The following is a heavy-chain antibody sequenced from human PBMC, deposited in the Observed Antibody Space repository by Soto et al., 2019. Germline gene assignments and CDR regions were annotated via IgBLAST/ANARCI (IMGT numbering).Heavy chain of an antibody. CDR1: GGSFSGYY. D-gene: IGHD6-13*01. Sequence: QVQLQQWGAGLLKPSATLSLTCAVYGGSFSGYYWSWIRQPPGKGLEWIGEINHSGSTNYNPSLTSRVTISVDTSKNQFSLQLSSVPAADTAVYYCASTAAAGFAYWGQGTLVTVS. CDR2: INHSGST. CDR3: ASTAAAGFAY. V-gene: IGHV4-34*01. J-gene: IGHJ4*02.